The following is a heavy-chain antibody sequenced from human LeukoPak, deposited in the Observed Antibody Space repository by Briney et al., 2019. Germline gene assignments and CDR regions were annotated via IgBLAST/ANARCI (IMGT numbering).Heavy chain of an antibody. V-gene: IGHV1-8*01. D-gene: IGHD3-9*01. CDR3: ARDISVRDAAWWFNP. CDR1: GYTFTSYD. CDR2: MNPNSGNT. Sequence: ASVKVSCKASGYTFTSYDINWVRQATGQGLEWMGWMNPNSGNTGYAQKFQGRVTMTRNTSISTAYMELSSLRSEDTAVYYCARDISVRDAAWWFNPWGQGTLVTVSS. J-gene: IGHJ5*02.